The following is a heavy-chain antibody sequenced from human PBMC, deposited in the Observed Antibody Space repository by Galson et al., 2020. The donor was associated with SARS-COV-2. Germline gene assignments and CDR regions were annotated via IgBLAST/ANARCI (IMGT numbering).Heavy chain of an antibody. V-gene: IGHV3-73*01. Sequence: GGSLRLSCAGSGFTFSGSPMHWVRQASGKGLEWFGLIRSKANSYAPAYAASVKGRFTISRDDSKNTAYLQMNSLKTEDTDVYYCTRNVVGATTGGYFEPWGQGTLVTVSS. CDR1: GFTFSGSP. J-gene: IGHJ1*01. D-gene: IGHD1-26*01. CDR3: TRNVVGATTGGYFEP. CDR2: IRSKANSYAP.